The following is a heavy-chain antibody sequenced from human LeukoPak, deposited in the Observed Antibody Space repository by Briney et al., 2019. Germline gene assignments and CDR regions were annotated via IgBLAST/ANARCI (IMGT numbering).Heavy chain of an antibody. CDR2: FDREDDKR. J-gene: IGHJ4*02. Sequence: ASVKVSCKLSGFSLTELPLHWVRPAPGKGLEWMGGFDREDDKRIYAQQFQGRITMTEDTSSDTTYMELSSPRSEDTAVYYCATLGAYYDHSGLRVFDIWGQGTLVTVSS. CDR1: GFSLTELP. D-gene: IGHD3-22*01. V-gene: IGHV1-24*01. CDR3: ATLGAYYDHSGLRVFDI.